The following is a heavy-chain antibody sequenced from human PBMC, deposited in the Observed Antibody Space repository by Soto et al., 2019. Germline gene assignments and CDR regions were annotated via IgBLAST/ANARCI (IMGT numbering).Heavy chain of an antibody. CDR3: ARQDYYASGSPTTYYYYGMDV. D-gene: IGHD3-10*01. V-gene: IGHV4-59*01. Sequence: CTVAGGSIRNYCCSWIRQPTGKGLEWIGSLSYGGSTNYNPSLTSRVAISVDTSRNQVSLKLSSVTAADTAVYYCARQDYYASGSPTTYYYYGMDVWGQGTTVTVSS. CDR1: GGSIRNYC. J-gene: IGHJ6*02. CDR2: LSYGGST.